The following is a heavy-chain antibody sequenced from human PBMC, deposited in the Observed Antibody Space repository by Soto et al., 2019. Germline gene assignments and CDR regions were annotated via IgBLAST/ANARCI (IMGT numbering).Heavy chain of an antibody. V-gene: IGHV1-24*01. Sequence: QVQLLQSGAEVKMPGASLKVSCKVSGYTLSEISIHWVRQVPGKGLEWMGGLDPEDDETVYAQKFQGRLTVTEDTSTDIASMEMSSLRFDDTAMYYCVTGAAAATDAFDVWGQGTMVTVSS. CDR3: VTGAAAATDAFDV. CDR1: GYTLSEIS. CDR2: LDPEDDET. D-gene: IGHD6-25*01. J-gene: IGHJ3*01.